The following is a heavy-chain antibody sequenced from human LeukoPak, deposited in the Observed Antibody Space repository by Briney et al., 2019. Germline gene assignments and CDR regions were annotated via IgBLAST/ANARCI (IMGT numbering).Heavy chain of an antibody. CDR3: ATYSSLNRREFQF. D-gene: IGHD3-22*01. CDR1: GFTFNNYW. CDR2: IKTDGSEK. V-gene: IGHV3-7*01. J-gene: IGHJ1*01. Sequence: GGSLRLSCEGSGFTFNNYWMGWVRQAPGKGLQWVANIKTDGSEKYYVDSVKGRFTISRDNAKNSLYLQMNSLRAEDTAVYYCATYSSLNRREFQFWGQGTLLTVSS.